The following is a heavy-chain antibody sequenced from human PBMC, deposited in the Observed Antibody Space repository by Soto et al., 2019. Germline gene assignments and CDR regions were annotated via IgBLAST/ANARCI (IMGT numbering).Heavy chain of an antibody. CDR1: GGSFSGYY. J-gene: IGHJ4*02. V-gene: IGHV4-34*01. CDR3: ARGELYYGDYTSGY. D-gene: IGHD4-17*01. CDR2: INHSGST. Sequence: PSETLSLTCAVYGGSFSGYYWSWIRQPPGKGLEWIGEINHSGSTNYNPSLKSRVTISVDTSKNQFSLKLSSVTAADTAVHYCARGELYYGDYTSGYWGQGTLVTVSS.